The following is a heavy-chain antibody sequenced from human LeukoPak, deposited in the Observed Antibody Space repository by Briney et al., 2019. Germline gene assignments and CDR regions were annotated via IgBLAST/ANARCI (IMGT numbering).Heavy chain of an antibody. CDR1: GFTFSSYG. J-gene: IGHJ4*02. V-gene: IGHV3-30*02. Sequence: GSLRLSCTASGFTFSSYGMHWIRQDPGKGLEWVAFIRNDGSIIYNADSVKGRFTISRDNSKNTLYLQMGSLRAEDMAVYYCARVSYCSSVSCYILDYWGQGALVTVSS. CDR2: IRNDGSII. D-gene: IGHD2-2*02. CDR3: ARVSYCSSVSCYILDY.